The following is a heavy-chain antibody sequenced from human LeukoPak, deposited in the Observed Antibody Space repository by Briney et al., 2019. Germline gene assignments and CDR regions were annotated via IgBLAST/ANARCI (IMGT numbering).Heavy chain of an antibody. CDR3: AKEISVAGPYDY. D-gene: IGHD6-19*01. V-gene: IGHV3-23*01. CDR2: ISGSGGST. Sequence: GGSLRLSCAASGFAVSTNYLSWVRQAPGKGLEWVSAISGSGGSTYYADSVKGRFTISRDNSKNTLYLQMNSLRAEDTAVYYCAKEISVAGPYDYWGQGTLVTVSS. J-gene: IGHJ4*02. CDR1: GFAVSTNY.